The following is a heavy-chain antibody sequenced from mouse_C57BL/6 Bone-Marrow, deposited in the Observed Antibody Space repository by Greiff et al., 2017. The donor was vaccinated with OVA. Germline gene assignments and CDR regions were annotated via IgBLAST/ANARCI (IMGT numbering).Heavy chain of an antibody. Sequence: QVQLQQSGAELVRPGASVTLSCKASGYTFIDYEMHWVKQTPVHGLEWIGAIDPETGGTAYNQKFKGKAILTADKSSSTAYMELRSLTSEDSAVYYCTRRIYGSSPWYFDVWGTGTTVTVSS. CDR1: GYTFIDYE. J-gene: IGHJ1*03. D-gene: IGHD1-1*01. CDR2: IDPETGGT. CDR3: TRRIYGSSPWYFDV. V-gene: IGHV1-15*01.